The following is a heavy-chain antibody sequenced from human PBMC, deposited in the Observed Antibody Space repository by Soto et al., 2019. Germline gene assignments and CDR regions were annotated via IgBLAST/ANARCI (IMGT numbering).Heavy chain of an antibody. CDR2: ISGSGGST. J-gene: IGHJ4*02. CDR3: RSGKQQLFPDY. CDR1: GFTFSSYA. V-gene: IGHV3-23*01. Sequence: EVQLLESGGGLVQPGGSLRLSCAASGFTFSSYAMSWVRQAPGKGLEWVSAISGSGGSTYYADSVKGRFTISRDNSKNTLSLQMNSRRAEDTAVYYCRSGKQQLFPDYWGQGTLVTVSS. D-gene: IGHD6-13*01.